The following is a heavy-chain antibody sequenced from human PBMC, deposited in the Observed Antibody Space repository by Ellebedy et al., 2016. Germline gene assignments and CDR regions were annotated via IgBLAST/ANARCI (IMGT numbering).Heavy chain of an antibody. CDR1: GGSISSGGYY. D-gene: IGHD2-2*01. CDR3: ARGGYCSSTSCPGLNWFDP. V-gene: IGHV4-31*03. CDR2: IYYSGST. Sequence: LRLSXTVSGGSISSGGYYWSWIRQHPGKGLEWIGYIYYSGSTYYTPSLKSRVTISVDTSKNQFSLKLSSVTAADTAVYYCARGGYCSSTSCPGLNWFDPWGQGTLVTVSS. J-gene: IGHJ5*02.